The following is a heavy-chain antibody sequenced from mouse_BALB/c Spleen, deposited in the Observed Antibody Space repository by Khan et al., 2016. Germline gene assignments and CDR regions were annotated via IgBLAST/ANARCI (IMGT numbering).Heavy chain of an antibody. Sequence: QVQLKESGPGLVAPSQSLSITCTVSGFSLTSYGVHWVRQPPGKGLEWLGVIWAGGSTNYNSALMSGLSISKDNSKSKVFLKMNRLQTVDTAMYYCARLEDIWGQGTTLTVSS. D-gene: IGHD1-3*01. CDR1: GFSLTSYG. CDR2: IWAGGST. V-gene: IGHV2-9*02. J-gene: IGHJ2*01. CDR3: ARLEDI.